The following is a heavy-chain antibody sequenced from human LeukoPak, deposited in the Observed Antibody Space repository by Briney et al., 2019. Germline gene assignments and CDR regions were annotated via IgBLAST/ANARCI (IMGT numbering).Heavy chain of an antibody. Sequence: TSETLSLTCGVSGHSISSGYYWGWIRQPPGKGLEWIGSIYHSGSTYYNPSLKSRVTISVDTFKNQFSLELSSVTAADTAVYYCARHDYGGNSEVYWGQGTLVTVSS. J-gene: IGHJ4*02. V-gene: IGHV4-38-2*01. CDR3: ARHDYGGNSEVY. D-gene: IGHD4-23*01. CDR2: IYHSGST. CDR1: GHSISSGYY.